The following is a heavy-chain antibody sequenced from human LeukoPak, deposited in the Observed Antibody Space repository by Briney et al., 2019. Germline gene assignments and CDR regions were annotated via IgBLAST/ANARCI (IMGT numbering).Heavy chain of an antibody. CDR3: ARAWRGIGTSRLVTYYFDY. J-gene: IGHJ4*02. CDR2: IYYSGST. V-gene: IGHV4-59*01. D-gene: IGHD1-14*01. CDR1: GGSISSYY. Sequence: SETLSLTCTVSGGSISSYYWSWIRQPPGKGLEWIGYIYYSGSTNYNPSLKSRVTISVDTSKNQFSLKLSSVTAADTAVYYCARAWRGIGTSRLVTYYFDYWGQGTLVTVSS.